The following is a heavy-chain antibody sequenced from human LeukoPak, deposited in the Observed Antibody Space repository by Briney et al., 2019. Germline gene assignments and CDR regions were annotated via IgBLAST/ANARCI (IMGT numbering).Heavy chain of an antibody. Sequence: SETLSLTCTVSGGSISSSSYYWGWIRQPPGKGLERIGSIYYNGSTYYNPSLKSRVTISVDTSKNQFSLKLSSVTAADTAVYYCARRYFDFWSGYHDYWGQGTLVTVSS. CDR1: GGSISSSSYY. J-gene: IGHJ4*02. CDR2: IYYNGST. CDR3: ARRYFDFWSGYHDY. V-gene: IGHV4-39*01. D-gene: IGHD3-3*01.